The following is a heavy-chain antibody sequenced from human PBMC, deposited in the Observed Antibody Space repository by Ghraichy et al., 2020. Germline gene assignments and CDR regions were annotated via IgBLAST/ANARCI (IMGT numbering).Heavy chain of an antibody. J-gene: IGHJ5*02. Sequence: ASVKVSCKASGYTFTGYDIHWGRQAPGQGLEWKGWINPNSGGTTYAKKFQGRVIMTRDTSITTAYMELSRLRSDDTAVYYCARSPRLTTYYYGSGSTSSSPNWFDPWGQGTLVTVSS. D-gene: IGHD3-10*01. CDR1: GYTFTGYD. V-gene: IGHV1-2*02. CDR3: ARSPRLTTYYYGSGSTSSSPNWFDP. CDR2: INPNSGGT.